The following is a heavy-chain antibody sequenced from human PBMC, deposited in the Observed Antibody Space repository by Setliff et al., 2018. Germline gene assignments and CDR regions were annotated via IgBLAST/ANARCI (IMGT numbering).Heavy chain of an antibody. D-gene: IGHD4-4*01. J-gene: IGHJ4*02. V-gene: IGHV2-5*05. Sequence: TLSLTCTVSGGSISSHYWSWIRQPPGKGLEWLALVYWDDDKRYDPSLKSRLTITKDTSKNQVVLTMANMDPVDTATYFCAHTSGGGNSACFDYWGQGVLVTVSS. CDR2: VYWDDDK. CDR3: AHTSGGGNSACFDY. CDR1: GGSISSHYW.